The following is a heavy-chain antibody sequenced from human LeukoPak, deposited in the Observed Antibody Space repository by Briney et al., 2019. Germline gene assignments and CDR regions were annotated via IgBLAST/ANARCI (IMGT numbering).Heavy chain of an antibody. CDR3: ARHSGYCSGGSCYSQYGMDV. CDR2: ISAYNGNT. D-gene: IGHD2-15*01. J-gene: IGHJ6*02. V-gene: IGHV1-18*01. CDR1: GYTFTSYG. Sequence: VSVKVSCKASGYTFTSYGISWVRQAPGQGLEWMGWISAYNGNTNYAQKLQGRVTMTTDTSTSTAYMELRSLRSDDTAVYYCARHSGYCSGGSCYSQYGMDVWGQGTTVTVSS.